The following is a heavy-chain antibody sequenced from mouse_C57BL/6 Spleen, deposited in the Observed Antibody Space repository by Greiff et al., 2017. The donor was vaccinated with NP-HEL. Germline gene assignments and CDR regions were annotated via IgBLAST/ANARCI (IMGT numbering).Heavy chain of an antibody. V-gene: IGHV1-39*01. CDR2: INPNYGTT. CDR3: ARGHYGNYAAY. CDR1: GYTFTSYG. Sequence: EVKLQESGAELARPGASVKLSCKASGYTFTSYGISWVKQSNGKSLEWIGVINPNYGTTSYNQKFKGKATLTVDQSSSTAYMQLNSLTSEDSAVYYCARGHYGNYAAYWGQGTLVTVSA. J-gene: IGHJ3*01. D-gene: IGHD2-1*01.